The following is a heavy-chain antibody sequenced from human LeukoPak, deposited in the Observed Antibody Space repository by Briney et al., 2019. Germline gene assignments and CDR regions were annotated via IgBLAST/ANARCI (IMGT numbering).Heavy chain of an antibody. J-gene: IGHJ4*02. CDR2: IYYSGST. CDR3: ARVGCSSTSCYWSFDY. D-gene: IGHD2-2*01. Sequence: PSETLSLTCTVSGGSISSHYWSWIRQPPGKGLEWIGYIYYSGSTNYNPSLKSRVTISVDTSKNQFSLKLSSVTAADTAVYYCARVGCSSTSCYWSFDYWGQGTLVTVSS. CDR1: GGSISSHY. V-gene: IGHV4-59*11.